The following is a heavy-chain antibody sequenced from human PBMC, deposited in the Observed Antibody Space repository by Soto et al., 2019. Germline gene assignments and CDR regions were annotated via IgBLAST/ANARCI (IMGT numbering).Heavy chain of an antibody. CDR2: IYYSGST. V-gene: IGHV4-31*03. CDR1: GGSISSGGYY. D-gene: IGHD2-2*01. J-gene: IGHJ2*01. Sequence: QVQLQESGPGLVKPSQTLSLTCTVSGGSISSGGYYWSWIRQHPGKGLEWIGYIYYSGSTYYNPSPKSRVTISVDTSKNQFSLKLSSVTAADTAVYYCARYIVVVPAASWYFDLWGRGTLVTVSS. CDR3: ARYIVVVPAASWYFDL.